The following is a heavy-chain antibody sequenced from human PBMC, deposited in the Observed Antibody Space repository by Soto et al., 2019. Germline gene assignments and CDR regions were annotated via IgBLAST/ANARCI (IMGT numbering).Heavy chain of an antibody. J-gene: IGHJ5*02. CDR3: ARDLVCSGGSCYAFDP. V-gene: IGHV4-30-4*01. D-gene: IGHD2-15*01. Sequence: PSETLSLTCTVSGGSISSGDYYWSWIRQPPGKGLEWIGYIYYSGSTYYNPSLKSRVTISVDTSKNQFSLKLSSVTAADTAVYYCARDLVCSGGSCYAFDPWGQGTLVTVSS. CDR2: IYYSGST. CDR1: GGSISSGDYY.